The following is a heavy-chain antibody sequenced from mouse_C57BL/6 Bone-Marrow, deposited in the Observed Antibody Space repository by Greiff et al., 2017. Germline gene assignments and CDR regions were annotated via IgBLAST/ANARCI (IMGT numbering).Heavy chain of an antibody. Sequence: QVQLQSGPGLVQPSQSLSITCTVSGFSLTSYGVHWVRQSPGKGLEWLGVIWRGGSTDYNAAFMSRLSITKDNSKSQVFFKMNSLQADDTAIYYCAKRALYGYFDVWGTGTTVTVSS. CDR1: GFSLTSYG. V-gene: IGHV2-5*01. CDR3: AKRALYGYFDV. J-gene: IGHJ1*03. CDR2: IWRGGST.